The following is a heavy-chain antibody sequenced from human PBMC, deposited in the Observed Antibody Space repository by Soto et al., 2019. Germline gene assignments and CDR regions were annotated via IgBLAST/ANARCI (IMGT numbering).Heavy chain of an antibody. Sequence: PGESLKISCKGSGYSFSTYWIGWVRQMPGKGLEWMGVIYPGDSDTRYSPSFQGQVTISADKSITTAYLQWSSLRASDTAMYYCARPGQTGVSSSWLDYWGQGTLVTVS. CDR2: IYPGDSDT. J-gene: IGHJ4*02. D-gene: IGHD6-13*01. CDR3: ARPGQTGVSSSWLDY. V-gene: IGHV5-51*01. CDR1: GYSFSTYW.